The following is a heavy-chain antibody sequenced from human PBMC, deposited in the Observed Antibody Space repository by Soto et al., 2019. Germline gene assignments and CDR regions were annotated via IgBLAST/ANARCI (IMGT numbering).Heavy chain of an antibody. CDR2: IIPIFGTA. CDR3: ATLKNYYYGMDV. Sequence: SVKVSFKACGGTFSSYAISWLRQAPGQGLEWMGGIIPIFGTANYAQKFQGRVTITADESTSTAYMELSSLRSEDAAVCYCATLKNYYYGMDVWGQGTTVTVSS. J-gene: IGHJ6*02. CDR1: GGTFSSYA. V-gene: IGHV1-69*13.